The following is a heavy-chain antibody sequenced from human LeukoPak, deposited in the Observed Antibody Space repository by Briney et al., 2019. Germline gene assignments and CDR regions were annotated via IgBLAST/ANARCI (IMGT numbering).Heavy chain of an antibody. CDR2: IYYGGST. Sequence: PSETLSLTCTVSGVSISSSNYYWGWVRQPPGKGLEWIVTIYYGGSTYYKPSLESRTPISVDTSKSQFSLKLTSVTAADTAVYYCARHSGSYLFSDFWGQGTLVTVSS. D-gene: IGHD1-26*01. V-gene: IGHV4-39*01. CDR3: ARHSGSYLFSDF. J-gene: IGHJ4*02. CDR1: GVSISSSNYY.